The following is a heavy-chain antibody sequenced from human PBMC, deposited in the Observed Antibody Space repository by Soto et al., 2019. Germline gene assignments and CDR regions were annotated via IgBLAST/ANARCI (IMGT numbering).Heavy chain of an antibody. CDR2: VYYSGST. Sequence: SETLSLTCTFTVDSVNSYYWSCMRQPPGKGLECMGYVYYSGSTNYNPSLKSRVTISVDTSKNQISLRLKSVTAADTAVYYCARAETSGIHHFDYWGQGSLVPVXS. J-gene: IGHJ4*02. D-gene: IGHD6-13*01. CDR3: ARAETSGIHHFDY. V-gene: IGHV4-59*02. CDR1: VDSVNSYY.